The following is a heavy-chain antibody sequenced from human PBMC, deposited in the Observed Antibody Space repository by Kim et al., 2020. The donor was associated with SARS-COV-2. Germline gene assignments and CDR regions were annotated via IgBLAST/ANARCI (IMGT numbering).Heavy chain of an antibody. V-gene: IGHV1-69*13. CDR3: ARVNTHYCSSTSCLQNYYYYGMDV. Sequence: SVKVSCKASGGSFSTYAISWVRQAPGQGLEWMGGIIPIFGAPNYAQKFQGRVTITADESTSTAYMELSSLRSEDTAVYYCARVNTHYCSSTSCLQNYYYYGMDVWGQGTTVTVSS. CDR2: IIPIFGAP. CDR1: GGSFSTYA. J-gene: IGHJ6*02. D-gene: IGHD2-2*01.